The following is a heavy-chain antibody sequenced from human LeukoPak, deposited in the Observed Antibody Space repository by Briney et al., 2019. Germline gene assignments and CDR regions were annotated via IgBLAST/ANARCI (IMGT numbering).Heavy chain of an antibody. D-gene: IGHD3-3*01. Sequence: QPGGSLRLSCAASGFTFSSYEMNWVRQAPGKGLEWVSYISSSGNTIYYADSVKGRFTISRDNAKNSLYLQMNSLRAEDTAVYYCARENTIFGVVTGYYFDYWGQGTLVTVSS. CDR3: ARENTIFGVVTGYYFDY. CDR1: GFTFSSYE. J-gene: IGHJ4*02. CDR2: ISSSGNTI. V-gene: IGHV3-48*03.